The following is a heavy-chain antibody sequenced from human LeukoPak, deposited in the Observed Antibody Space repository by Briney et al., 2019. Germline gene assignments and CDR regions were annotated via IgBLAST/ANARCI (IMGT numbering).Heavy chain of an antibody. CDR1: GGSISSGDYY. D-gene: IGHD6-13*01. CDR2: IYYSGST. J-gene: IGHJ4*02. CDR3: AVDSSSWYS. Sequence: SETLSLTCTVSGGSISSGDYYWSWIRQPPGKGLEWIGYIYYSGSTYYNPSLKSRVTISVDTSKDQFSLKLSSVTAADMAVYYCAVDSSSWYSWGQGTLVTVSS. V-gene: IGHV4-30-4*01.